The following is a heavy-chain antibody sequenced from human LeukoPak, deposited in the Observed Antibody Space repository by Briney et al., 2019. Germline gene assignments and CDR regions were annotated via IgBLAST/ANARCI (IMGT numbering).Heavy chain of an antibody. CDR2: ISYDGSNK. J-gene: IGHJ4*02. CDR3: ARVPLGPLYYFDY. CDR1: GFTFSSYA. V-gene: IGHV3-30-3*01. Sequence: PGGSLRLSCAASGFTFSSYAMHWVRQAPGKGLEWVAVISYDGSNKYYADSVKGRFTISRDNSKNTLYLQMNSLRAEDTAVYYCARVPLGPLYYFDYWGQGTLVTVSS. D-gene: IGHD2-15*01.